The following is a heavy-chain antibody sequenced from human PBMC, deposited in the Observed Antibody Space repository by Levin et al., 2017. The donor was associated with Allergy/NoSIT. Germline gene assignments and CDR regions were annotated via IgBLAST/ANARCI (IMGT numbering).Heavy chain of an antibody. D-gene: IGHD3-22*01. V-gene: IGHV4-61*01. CDR1: GGSVSSGSYY. J-gene: IGHJ4*02. Sequence: SETLSLTCTVSGGSVSSGSYYWSWIRQPPGKGLEWIGYIYYSGSTNYNPSLKSRVTISVDTSKNQFSLKLSSVTAADTAVYYCARAYDSSGNLDYWGQGTLVTVSS. CDR2: IYYSGST. CDR3: ARAYDSSGNLDY.